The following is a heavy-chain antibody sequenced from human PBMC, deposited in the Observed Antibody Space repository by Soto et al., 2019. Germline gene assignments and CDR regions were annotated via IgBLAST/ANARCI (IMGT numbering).Heavy chain of an antibody. J-gene: IGHJ4*02. Sequence: GGSLRLSCAASGFTFSSYAMSWVRQAPGKGLEWVAVISYDGSNKYYADSVKGRFTISRDNSKNTLYLQMNSLRAEDTAVYYCASDYSNPYYFDYWGQGTLVTVSS. CDR2: ISYDGSNK. CDR1: GFTFSSYA. D-gene: IGHD4-4*01. CDR3: ASDYSNPYYFDY. V-gene: IGHV3-30-3*01.